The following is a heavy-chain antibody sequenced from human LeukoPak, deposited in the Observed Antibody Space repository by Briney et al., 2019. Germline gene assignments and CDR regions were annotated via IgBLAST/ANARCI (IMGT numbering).Heavy chain of an antibody. CDR1: GFTFRSYA. J-gene: IGHJ4*02. D-gene: IGHD6-13*01. CDR2: ISYDGSNK. V-gene: IGHV3-30-3*01. Sequence: PGRSLRLSCAASGFTFRSYAMHWVRQAPGKGLEWVAVISYDGSNKYYADSVKGRFTISRDNSKNTLYLQMNSLRAEDTALYYCAKGHYSNNWYRGFDYWGQGTLVTVSS. CDR3: AKGHYSNNWYRGFDY.